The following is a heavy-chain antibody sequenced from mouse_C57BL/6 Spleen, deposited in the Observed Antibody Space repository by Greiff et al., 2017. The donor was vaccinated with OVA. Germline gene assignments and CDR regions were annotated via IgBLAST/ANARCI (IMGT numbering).Heavy chain of an antibody. V-gene: IGHV1-26*01. Sequence: VQLQQSGPELVKPGASVKISCKASGYTFTDYYMNWVKQSHGKSLEWIGDINPNNGGTSYNQKFKGKATLTVDKSSSTAYMELRSLTSEDSAVYYCARVLPGCFDVWGTGTTVTVSA. J-gene: IGHJ1*03. CDR2: INPNNGGT. CDR3: ARVLPGCFDV. D-gene: IGHD2-10*01. CDR1: GYTFTDYY.